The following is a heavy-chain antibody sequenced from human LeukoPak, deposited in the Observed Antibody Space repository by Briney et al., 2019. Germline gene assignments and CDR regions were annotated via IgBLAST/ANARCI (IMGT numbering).Heavy chain of an antibody. Sequence: ASVKVSCKASGYTFTSSYIHWVRQAPGQGLEGMGIINPSGGTTIYAQKFQGRVTMTRDTSISTAYMELSRLRSDDTAVYYCARDRCSSTSCPPDYWGQGTLVTVSS. D-gene: IGHD2-2*01. J-gene: IGHJ4*02. CDR3: ARDRCSSTSCPPDY. CDR2: INPSGGTT. V-gene: IGHV1-46*01. CDR1: GYTFTSSY.